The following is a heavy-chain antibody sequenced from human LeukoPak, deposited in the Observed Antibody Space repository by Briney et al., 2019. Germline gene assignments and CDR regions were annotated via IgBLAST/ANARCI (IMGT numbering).Heavy chain of an antibody. J-gene: IGHJ3*02. CDR3: AKQIRYFDWLLGVGAFDI. CDR2: ISGSGGST. V-gene: IGHV3-23*01. Sequence: PGESLRLSCAASGFTFSSYAMSWVRQAPGKGLEWVSAISGSGGSTYYADSVKGRFTISRDNSKNTLYLQMNSLRAEDTAVYYCAKQIRYFDWLLGVGAFDIWGQGTMVTVSS. D-gene: IGHD3-9*01. CDR1: GFTFSSYA.